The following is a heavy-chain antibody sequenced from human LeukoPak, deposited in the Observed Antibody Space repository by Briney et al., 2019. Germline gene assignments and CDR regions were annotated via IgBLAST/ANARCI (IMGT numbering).Heavy chain of an antibody. CDR3: TRLRTDKTESYFYYYQGMDV. J-gene: IGHJ6*01. V-gene: IGHV3-73*01. CDR2: IRSKTDNYAT. D-gene: IGHD1-14*01. CDR1: GFTFSDSA. Sequence: GGSLRLSCAASGFTFSDSAIHWVRQASGKGLEWVGRIRSKTDNYATTYAASVEGRFTISRDDSKNTAYLQINSLKTEDTAVYYCTRLRTDKTESYFYYYQGMDVWGQGTTVTVSS.